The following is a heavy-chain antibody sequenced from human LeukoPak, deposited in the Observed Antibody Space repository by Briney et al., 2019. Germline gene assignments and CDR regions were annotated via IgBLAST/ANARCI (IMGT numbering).Heavy chain of an antibody. CDR3: ARDLLGY. CDR1: GFTFSNYA. J-gene: IGHJ4*02. V-gene: IGHV3-23*01. CDR2: ISVSGGST. Sequence: GGSLRLSCAASGFTFSNYAMSWVRQAPGKGLEWVSTISVSGGSTYNADSVKGRFTISRDSSKNTLYLQMNSLRAEDTAVYYCARDLLGYWGQGTLVTVSS. D-gene: IGHD2-15*01.